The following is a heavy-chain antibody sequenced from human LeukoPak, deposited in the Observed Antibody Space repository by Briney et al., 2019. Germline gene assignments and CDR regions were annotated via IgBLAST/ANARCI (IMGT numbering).Heavy chain of an antibody. Sequence: GGSLRLSCAASGFTFSSYPMHWVRQAPGKGLEWVAFISHDGGDKYYADSVKGRFTISRDNSKNTLYLQMSLLRTEDTAVYYCASLPTFFSLRTFDYWGQGTMVTVSS. CDR2: ISHDGGDK. V-gene: IGHV3-30*04. CDR1: GFTFSSYP. D-gene: IGHD1-14*01. CDR3: ASLPTFFSLRTFDY. J-gene: IGHJ4*02.